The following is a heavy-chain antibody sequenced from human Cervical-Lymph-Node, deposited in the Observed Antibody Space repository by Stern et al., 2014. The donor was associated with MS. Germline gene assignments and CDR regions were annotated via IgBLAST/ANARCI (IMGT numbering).Heavy chain of an antibody. Sequence: VQLVQSGAEVKKPGASVKVSCKASGYTFTGYYIHWVRQAPGQGLEWLGWDNPNSGGTNYAQKFQGWVTMTRDTSISTAYMELSRLRSDDTAVYYCARGGRSSGWSPPDAFDIWGQGTMVTVSS. V-gene: IGHV1-2*04. CDR3: ARGGRSSGWSPPDAFDI. CDR1: GYTFTGYY. D-gene: IGHD6-19*01. CDR2: DNPNSGGT. J-gene: IGHJ3*02.